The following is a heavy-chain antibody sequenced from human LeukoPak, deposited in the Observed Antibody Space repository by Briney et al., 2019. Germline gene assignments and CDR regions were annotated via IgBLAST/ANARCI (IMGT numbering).Heavy chain of an antibody. J-gene: IGHJ4*02. V-gene: IGHV1-69*01. Sequence: GSSVKVSCKASGGTFSSYAISWVRQAPGQGLEWMGGIIPIFGTANYAQKFQGRVTITADESTSTAYMELSSLRSEDTAVYYCASEGSIYSGSYYYWGQGTLVTVSS. D-gene: IGHD1-26*01. CDR1: GGTFSSYA. CDR2: IIPIFGTA. CDR3: ASEGSIYSGSYYY.